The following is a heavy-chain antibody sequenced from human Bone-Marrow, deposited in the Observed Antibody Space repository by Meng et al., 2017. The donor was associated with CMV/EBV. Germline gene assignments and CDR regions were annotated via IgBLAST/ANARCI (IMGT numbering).Heavy chain of an antibody. Sequence: SVKVSCKASGFSFTNAAVQWVRQARGEPLAWIGWIVVGSGYTSSAQKLQGRVTITRDMATSTAYMEVSSLRSDDTAVYYCASKAMDVWGQGTTVTVSS. CDR1: GFSFTNAA. CDR3: ASKAMDV. J-gene: IGHJ6*02. CDR2: IVVGSGYT. V-gene: IGHV1-58*01.